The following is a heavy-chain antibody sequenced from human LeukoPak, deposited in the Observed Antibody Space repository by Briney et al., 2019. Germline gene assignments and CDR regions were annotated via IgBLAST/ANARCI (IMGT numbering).Heavy chain of an antibody. CDR3: ARAGAVVDNWFDP. J-gene: IGHJ5*02. V-gene: IGHV1-18*04. CDR1: GYTFTGYY. Sequence: GASVKVSCKASGYTFTGYYMHWVRQAPEQGLEWMGWISGYNGKTKYAQKLQDRVTMTTATSTTTAYMELRSLRADDTAVYCCARAGAVVDNWFDPWGQGTLVTVSS. D-gene: IGHD2-15*01. CDR2: ISGYNGKT.